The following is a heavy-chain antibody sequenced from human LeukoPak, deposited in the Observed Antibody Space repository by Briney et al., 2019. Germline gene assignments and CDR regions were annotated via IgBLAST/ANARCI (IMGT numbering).Heavy chain of an antibody. J-gene: IGHJ4*02. CDR3: TRDQTPYY. CDR2: IASETYGGTA. V-gene: IGHV3-49*04. Sequence: GGALRLSCTASGFTFGDYAMTWVRQAPGKGLEWVGFIASETYGGTAEYAASVKGRFTISRDDSKSIAYLQMNSLKTEDTAVYYCTRDQTPYYWGQGTLVTVSS. CDR1: GFTFGDYA.